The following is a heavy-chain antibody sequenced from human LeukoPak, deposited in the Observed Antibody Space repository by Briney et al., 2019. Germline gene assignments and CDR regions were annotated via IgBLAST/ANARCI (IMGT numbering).Heavy chain of an antibody. D-gene: IGHD3-3*02. CDR3: ARALSNLRLYYFDY. J-gene: IGHJ4*02. CDR1: EYTFTDYW. CDR2: INPNSGGT. V-gene: IGHV1-2*02. Sequence: GASVKVSCKASEYTFTDYWLHWVRQAPGQGLEWMGWINPNSGGTNYAQKFQGRVTLSRDTSISTAYMELSRLRSDDTAVYYCARALSNLRLYYFDYWGQGTLITVSS.